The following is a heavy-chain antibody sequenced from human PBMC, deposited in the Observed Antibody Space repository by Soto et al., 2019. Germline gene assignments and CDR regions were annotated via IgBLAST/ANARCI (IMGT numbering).Heavy chain of an antibody. V-gene: IGHV4-31*03. CDR1: GVSINSGGYY. CDR2: IYYTGHT. Sequence: QVQLQESGPGLVKPSQTLSLTCRVSGVSINSGGYYWRWIRHHPGKGLEWIGYIYYTGHTFYNPSLKSRVAMSLDTSKNQFSLKLSSVPAADTAVYYCARGSQLERDALDIWGQGTMVTVSS. D-gene: IGHD1-1*01. CDR3: ARGSQLERDALDI. J-gene: IGHJ3*02.